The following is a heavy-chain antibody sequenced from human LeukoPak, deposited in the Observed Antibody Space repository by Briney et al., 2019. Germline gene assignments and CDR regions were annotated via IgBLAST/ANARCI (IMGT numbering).Heavy chain of an antibody. V-gene: IGHV1-8*01. CDR2: MNPNSGNT. CDR3: ATTLRNKPP. Sequence: ASVKVSCNASGYTFISDDINWVRQATGQGLEWVGYMNPNSGNTGYAQKFQGRVTMTWNTAISTAYMELSSLTSEDTAVYYCATTLRNKPPWGQGTLVTVSS. D-gene: IGHD5-12*01. CDR1: GYTFISDD. J-gene: IGHJ4*02.